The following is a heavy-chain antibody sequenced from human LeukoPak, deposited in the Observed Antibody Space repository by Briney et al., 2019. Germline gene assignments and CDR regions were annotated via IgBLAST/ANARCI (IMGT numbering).Heavy chain of an antibody. D-gene: IGHD3-10*01. CDR2: INPNSGGT. V-gene: IGHV1-2*06. CDR3: TMVRGVTSWRLDY. CDR1: GYTFTGYY. J-gene: IGHJ4*02. Sequence: ASVKVSCKASGYTFTGYYMHWVRQAPGQGLEWMGRINPNSGGTNYAQKFQGRVTMTRDTSISTAYMELSRLRSEDTAVYYCTMVRGVTSWRLDYWGQGTLVTVSS.